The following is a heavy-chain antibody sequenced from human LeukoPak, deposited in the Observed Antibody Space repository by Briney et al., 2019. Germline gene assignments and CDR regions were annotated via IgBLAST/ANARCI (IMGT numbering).Heavy chain of an antibody. Sequence: GGSLRLSCAASGFTFSSYSMNWVRQAPGKRLEWVSYISSSSSTIYYADSVKGRFTISRDNAKNSLYLQMNSLRAEDTAVYYCARDGSWGPDYWGQGTLVTVSS. CDR2: ISSSSSTI. J-gene: IGHJ4*02. CDR3: ARDGSWGPDY. D-gene: IGHD3-10*01. V-gene: IGHV3-48*01. CDR1: GFTFSSYS.